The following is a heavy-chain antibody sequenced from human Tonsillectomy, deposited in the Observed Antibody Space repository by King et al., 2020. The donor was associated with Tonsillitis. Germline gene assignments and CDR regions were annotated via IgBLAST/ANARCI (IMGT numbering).Heavy chain of an antibody. D-gene: IGHD2-15*01. Sequence: GQLVQSGAEVKKPGESLRISCKGSGFTFTSYWIGWVRQMPGKGLEWMGIIYPGDSDTRYSPSLQSQVNISADKAISTAYLQWSSLKASDTAMYYCARYGTPLLAPYYFDYWGQGTLVTVSS. CDR2: IYPGDSDT. V-gene: IGHV5-51*01. CDR3: ARYGTPLLAPYYFDY. J-gene: IGHJ4*02. CDR1: GFTFTSYW.